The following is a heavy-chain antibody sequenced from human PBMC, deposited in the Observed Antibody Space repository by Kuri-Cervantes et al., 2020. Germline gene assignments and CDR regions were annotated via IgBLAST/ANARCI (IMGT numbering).Heavy chain of an antibody. CDR1: GYTFTSYA. D-gene: IGHD5-18*01. J-gene: IGHJ5*02. V-gene: IGHV1-3*02. CDR3: ARDLPAMASTSNRKRWFDP. CDR2: SNAGNGNT. Sequence: ASVKVSCKASGYTFTSYAMHWVRQAPGQRLEWMGWSNAGNGNTKYSQEFQGRVTITRDTSINTVYMELSRLTSDDTAVYYCARDLPAMASTSNRKRWFDPWGQGTLVTVSS.